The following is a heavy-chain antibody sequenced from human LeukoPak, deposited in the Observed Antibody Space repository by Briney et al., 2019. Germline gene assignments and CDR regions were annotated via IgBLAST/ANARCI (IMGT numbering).Heavy chain of an antibody. V-gene: IGHV1-2*02. CDR2: INPNSGGT. Sequence: GASVKDTCKASVYTFTRYYMHWVRQARGQGLAWMVWINPNSGGTNYAQKFQGRVTMTRDTSSSTAYMELSRLRADDTAVYYCARVVDVVLDAFDIWGQGTMVTGSS. D-gene: IGHD5/OR15-5a*01. CDR1: VYTFTRYY. J-gene: IGHJ3*02. CDR3: ARVVDVVLDAFDI.